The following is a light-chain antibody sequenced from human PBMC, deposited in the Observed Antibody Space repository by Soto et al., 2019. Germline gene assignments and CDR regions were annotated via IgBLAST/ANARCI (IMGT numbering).Light chain of an antibody. Sequence: EIVLTQSPVTLSLSPGEMATLSCRASQSVGSYLVWYQQKPGQAPRLLIFDASTRATDIPDRFSGSGSGTDFTLTISSLEPEDFAIYYCQQRSSWPTFGGGTRVEIK. V-gene: IGKV3-11*01. CDR3: QQRSSWPT. CDR1: QSVGSY. CDR2: DAS. J-gene: IGKJ4*01.